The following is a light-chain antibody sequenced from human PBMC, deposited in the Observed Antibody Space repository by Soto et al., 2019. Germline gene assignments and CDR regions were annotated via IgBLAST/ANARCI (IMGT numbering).Light chain of an antibody. Sequence: IVLTQSPDTLSLTPGERATLSCGASQSVDSSYVAWYQQKPGLAPRLLMFDASSRANGIPDRCRGSGSGTGFTLTISSLEPEDFAVYYCQQYSSSLWTFGQGTKVDIK. CDR2: DAS. CDR1: QSVDSSY. CDR3: QQYSSSLWT. J-gene: IGKJ1*01. V-gene: IGKV3D-20*01.